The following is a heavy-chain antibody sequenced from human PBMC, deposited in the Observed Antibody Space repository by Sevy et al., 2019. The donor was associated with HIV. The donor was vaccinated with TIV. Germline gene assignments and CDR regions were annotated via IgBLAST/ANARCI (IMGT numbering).Heavy chain of an antibody. CDR1: GFTFSGYW. V-gene: IGHV3-7*03. J-gene: IGHJ4*02. CDR2: IDEDGKTK. Sequence: VGSLRLSCAASGFTFSGYWMHWVRQAPGKGLEWVANIDEDGKTKYYVDSVKGRFSISRDNARNSLFLQMNNLRVDDTARYFCARAIGAGAAYWGQGTLVTVSS. D-gene: IGHD3-3*01. CDR3: ARAIGAGAAY.